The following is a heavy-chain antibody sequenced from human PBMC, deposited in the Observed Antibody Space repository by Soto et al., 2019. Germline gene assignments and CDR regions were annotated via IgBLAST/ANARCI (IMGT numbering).Heavy chain of an antibody. CDR1: GYTFTSYY. CDR2: IKPTGGST. J-gene: IGHJ4*02. D-gene: IGHD3-10*01. Sequence: ASVKVSCKASGYTFTSYYMHWVRQAPGQGLEWMGMIKPTGGSTSYAQKFQGRVTMTRDTSTSTAYMELSSLRSEDTAVYYCARSRGSYYTNFVSWGQGTLVTVS. CDR3: ARSRGSYYTNFVS. V-gene: IGHV1-46*01.